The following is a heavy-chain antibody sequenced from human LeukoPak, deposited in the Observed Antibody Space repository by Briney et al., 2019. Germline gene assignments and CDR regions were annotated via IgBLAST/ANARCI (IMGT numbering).Heavy chain of an antibody. CDR3: ARAHYYDSSGLDF. J-gene: IGHJ4*02. D-gene: IGHD3-22*01. CDR1: GFTFSSYE. V-gene: IGHV3-48*03. CDR2: ISSSGSTI. Sequence: GGSLRLSCAASGFTFSSYEMNRVRQAPGTGLEWVSYISSSGSTIYYADSLKGRFTISRDNAKNSLYLQMNSLRAEDTAVYYCARAHYYDSSGLDFWGQGTLVTVSS.